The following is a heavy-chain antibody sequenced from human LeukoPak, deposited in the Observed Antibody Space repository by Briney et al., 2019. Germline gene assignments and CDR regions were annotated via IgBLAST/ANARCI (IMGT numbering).Heavy chain of an antibody. CDR3: AKDFPAYCGGDCGDH. D-gene: IGHD2-21*02. CDR2: ISGSGGST. V-gene: IGHV3-23*01. J-gene: IGHJ4*02. Sequence: GGSLRHSCAASGFTFSSYAMSWVRQAPGKGLEWVSAISGSGGSTYYADSVKGRFTISRDNSKNTLYLQMNSLRAEDTAVYYCAKDFPAYCGGDCGDHWGQGTLVTVSS. CDR1: GFTFSSYA.